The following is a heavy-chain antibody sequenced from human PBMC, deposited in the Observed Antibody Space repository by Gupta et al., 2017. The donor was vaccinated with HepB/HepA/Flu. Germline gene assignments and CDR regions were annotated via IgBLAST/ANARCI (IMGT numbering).Heavy chain of an antibody. CDR1: GFTLDDSA. J-gene: IGHJ4*02. D-gene: IGHD6-19*01. V-gene: IGHV3-9*01. CDR3: AKGQGYDSGCDLDY. Sequence: EVQLVESGGGLLQPGRSLRLSCPAPGFTLDDSAIHWFRQAPGKGLEWVSSISWNSGTRAYADSVKGRFTLSRDNAKNSLYLRMNSLRAEDTGLYYCAKGQGYDSGCDLDYWGQGTLVTVSS. CDR2: ISWNSGTR.